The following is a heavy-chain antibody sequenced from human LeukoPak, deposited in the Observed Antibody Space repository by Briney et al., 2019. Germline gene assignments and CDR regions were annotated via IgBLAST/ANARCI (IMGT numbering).Heavy chain of an antibody. Sequence: GASVKVSCETSGYTFTNYGISWVRQAPGQGPEWMGWISGYNGNTNYVQKFRGRVTMTTDTSTSTAYMELRSLRSDDTAVYYCARDLSLGRHDYGEPFDYWGQGTQVTVSS. V-gene: IGHV1-18*01. D-gene: IGHD4-17*01. CDR3: ARDLSLGRHDYGEPFDY. J-gene: IGHJ4*02. CDR2: ISGYNGNT. CDR1: GYTFTNYG.